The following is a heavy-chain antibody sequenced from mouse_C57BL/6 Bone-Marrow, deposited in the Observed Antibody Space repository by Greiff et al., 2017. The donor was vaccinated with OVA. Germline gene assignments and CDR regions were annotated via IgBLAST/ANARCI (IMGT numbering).Heavy chain of an antibody. Sequence: EVKVVESGAGLVKPGGSLKLSCAASGFTFSSYAMSWVRQTPEKRLEWVAYISSGGDYIYYADTVKGRFTISRDNARNTLYLQMSSLKSEDTAMYYFTRCGNYPYWCFDVWGTGTTVTVSS. CDR2: ISSGGDYI. CDR3: TRCGNYPYWCFDV. CDR1: GFTFSSYA. J-gene: IGHJ1*03. D-gene: IGHD2-1*01. V-gene: IGHV5-9-1*02.